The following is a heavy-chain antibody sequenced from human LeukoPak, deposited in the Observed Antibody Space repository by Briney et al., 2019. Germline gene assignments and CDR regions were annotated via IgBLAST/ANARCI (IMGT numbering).Heavy chain of an antibody. CDR3: ARRAGSDPPHYLDY. V-gene: IGHV3-9*01. D-gene: IGHD3-10*01. J-gene: IGHJ4*02. CDR2: ISWNSGSI. Sequence: QPGGSLRLSCAASGFTFNDYAIHWVRHGPGKGLEWVSGISWNSGSIGYADSVKGRFTISRDNAKNSLYLQMNSLRAEDTAVYYCARRAGSDPPHYLDYWGQGTLVTVPS. CDR1: GFTFNDYA.